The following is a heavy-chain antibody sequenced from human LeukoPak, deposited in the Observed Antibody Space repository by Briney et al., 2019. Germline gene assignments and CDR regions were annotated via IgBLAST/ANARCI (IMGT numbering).Heavy chain of an antibody. CDR2: ISYDGSNK. D-gene: IGHD1-1*01. CDR1: GFTFSSYA. Sequence: GGSLRLSCAASGFTFSSYAMHWVRQAPGKGLEWVAVISYDGSNKYYADSVKGRFTISRDNSKNTLYLQMNSLRAEDTAVYYCARGPIQLERAYYYYGMDVWGQGTTVTVSS. V-gene: IGHV3-30-3*01. J-gene: IGHJ6*02. CDR3: ARGPIQLERAYYYYGMDV.